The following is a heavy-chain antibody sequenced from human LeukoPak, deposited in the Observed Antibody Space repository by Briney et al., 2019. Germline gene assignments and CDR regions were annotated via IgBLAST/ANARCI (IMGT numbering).Heavy chain of an antibody. D-gene: IGHD3-9*01. J-gene: IGHJ4*02. CDR3: AKRPLVTVYFDY. Sequence: PGGSLRLSCAASGFTFSNYWMSWVRQAPGKGLEWVSAISGSGGSTYYADSVKGRFTISRDNSKNTLYLQMNSLRAEDTAVYYCAKRPLVTVYFDYWGQGTLVTVSS. V-gene: IGHV3-23*01. CDR2: ISGSGGST. CDR1: GFTFSNYW.